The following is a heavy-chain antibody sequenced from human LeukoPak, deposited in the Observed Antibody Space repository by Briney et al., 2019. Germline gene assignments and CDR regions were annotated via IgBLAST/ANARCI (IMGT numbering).Heavy chain of an antibody. CDR3: VSGDYGNY. V-gene: IGHV3-48*04. CDR2: ISRDSDIG. D-gene: IGHD4-17*01. Sequence: GGSLRLSCAASGFIFGRDSMNWVRQAPGRGLEWISYISRDSDIGYYADSVEGRFTVSRDNAKNTLFLQMNSLRVEDTALYYCVSGDYGNYWGQGTLVTVSS. CDR1: GFIFGRDS. J-gene: IGHJ4*02.